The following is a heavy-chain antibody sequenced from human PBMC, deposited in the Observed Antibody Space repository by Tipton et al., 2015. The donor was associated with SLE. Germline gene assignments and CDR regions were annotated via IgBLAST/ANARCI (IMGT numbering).Heavy chain of an antibody. V-gene: IGHV3-30*04. Sequence: SLRLSCAASGFTFSSYAMHWVRHAPGKGLEWVALISYDGRNKYSADSVKGRFTISRDNSKNTVYLQMNSLRAEDTALYYCAADLLQGRDYWGQGTLVTVSS. CDR1: GFTFSSYA. CDR3: AADLLQGRDY. CDR2: ISYDGRNK. D-gene: IGHD2-15*01. J-gene: IGHJ4*02.